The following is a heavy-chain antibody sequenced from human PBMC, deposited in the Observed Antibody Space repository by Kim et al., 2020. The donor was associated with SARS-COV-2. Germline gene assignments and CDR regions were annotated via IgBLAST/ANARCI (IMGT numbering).Heavy chain of an antibody. CDR1: GGSFSDYT. CDR3: ARGRAGVVPSPVLGLGPYYHFYAMDV. Sequence: SETLSLTCAVYGGSFSDYTWTWIHQPPGRGLEWIGESNHSGTTNLSPYLKSRLTISIDTAKSQFSLTLHSMTATDAAVYYCARGRAGVVPSPVLGLGPYYHFYAMDVWGRGTPVAVSS. D-gene: IGHD2-2*02. J-gene: IGHJ6*02. CDR2: SNHSGTT. V-gene: IGHV4-34*01.